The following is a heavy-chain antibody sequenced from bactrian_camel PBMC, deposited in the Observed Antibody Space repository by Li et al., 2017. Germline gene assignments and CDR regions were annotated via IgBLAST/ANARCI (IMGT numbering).Heavy chain of an antibody. CDR2: IDGGGTST. CDR1: GFTFTSYW. V-gene: IGHV3S25*01. D-gene: IGHD7*01. J-gene: IGHJ6*01. CDR3: SVDPVYCEWQNSPSRA. Sequence: QLVESGGGLVQPGGSLRLSCAASGFTFTSYWMYWVRQAPGKGLEWVSLIDGGGTSTYYADSVKGRFTISQDNAKTTLYLQMNSLKPEDTAMYYCSVDPVYCEWQNSPSRAWGRGTKVTVS.